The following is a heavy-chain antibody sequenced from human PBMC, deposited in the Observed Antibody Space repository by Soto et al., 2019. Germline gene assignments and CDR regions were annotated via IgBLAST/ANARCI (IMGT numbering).Heavy chain of an antibody. V-gene: IGHV1-69*06. CDR1: GGTSTRYA. CDR2: IVPMFGTS. CDR3: NRGSEFDFWSGYL. D-gene: IGHD3-3*01. Sequence: QERLVQSGAEVRKPGSSVKVSCKVTGGTSTRYAINWVRQAPGQGLEWMGGIVPMFGTSKYAQKFQGRVSITADTSTNIAYMELRSLRSEDTAVYYCNRGSEFDFWSGYLWGEGTLVSVSS. J-gene: IGHJ4*02.